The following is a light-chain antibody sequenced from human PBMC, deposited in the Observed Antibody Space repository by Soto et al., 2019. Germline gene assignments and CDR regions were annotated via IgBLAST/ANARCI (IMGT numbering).Light chain of an antibody. Sequence: RREWPATVTVSPGEGATLSCRASQGIGDTLAWYQHKPGQTPRLLIYDTSTRATGVPNRFSGSRSGAEFTLTINSLQSEDFAVYYCQPYNNWPLTFGGGHKV. CDR2: DTS. CDR3: QPYNNWPLT. V-gene: IGKV3-15*01. CDR1: QGIGDT. J-gene: IGKJ4*01.